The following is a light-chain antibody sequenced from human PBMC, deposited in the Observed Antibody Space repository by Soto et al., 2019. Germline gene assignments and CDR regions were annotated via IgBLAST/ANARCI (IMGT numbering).Light chain of an antibody. CDR3: QSYDSSLSGVV. CDR2: GNS. V-gene: IGLV1-40*01. J-gene: IGLJ2*01. Sequence: QSVLTQPPSVSGAPGQRITISCTGSSPNIGAGYDVHWYQQLPGKAPKLLIYGNSNRPSGVPDRFSGSKSGTSASLAISGLQAEDEADYYCQSYDSSLSGVVFGGGTKVTVL. CDR1: SPNIGAGYD.